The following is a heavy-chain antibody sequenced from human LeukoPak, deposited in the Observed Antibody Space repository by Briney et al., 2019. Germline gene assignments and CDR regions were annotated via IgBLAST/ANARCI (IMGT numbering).Heavy chain of an antibody. CDR1: GFTFSYYT. D-gene: IGHD3-10*01. CDR3: ARDGSGSYRFFEFNWFDP. V-gene: IGHV3-21*01. Sequence: PGGSLRLSCAASGFTFSYYTMNWVRQAPGKGLEWVSSISSSSSYIYYADSVKGRFTISRDNAKNSLYLQMNSLRAEDTAVYYCARDGSGSYRFFEFNWFDPWGQGTLVTVSS. CDR2: ISSSSSYI. J-gene: IGHJ5*02.